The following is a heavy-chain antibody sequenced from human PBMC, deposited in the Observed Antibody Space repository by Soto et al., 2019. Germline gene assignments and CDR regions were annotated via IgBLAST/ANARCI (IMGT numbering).Heavy chain of an antibody. D-gene: IGHD1-20*01. V-gene: IGHV4-4*07. CDR3: ARYSNNWFQTEGMDV. CDR1: VYSISSYY. CDR2: IDASGNT. J-gene: IGHJ6*02. Sequence: SETLSVTCTVSVYSISSYYLSWIRRPAVKGLEWIGRIDASGNTNYNPSLKSRVTMSADTSTKQFSLKLTSVTAADTAVYYCARYSNNWFQTEGMDVWGQGTTVTVSS.